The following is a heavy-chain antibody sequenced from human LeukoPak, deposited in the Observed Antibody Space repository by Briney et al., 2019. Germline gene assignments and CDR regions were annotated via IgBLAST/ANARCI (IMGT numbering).Heavy chain of an antibody. J-gene: IGHJ4*02. CDR3: ARIWDGYSGSDY. Sequence: GGSLRLSCAASGFTFSGSAMHWVRQASGKGLEWISYLSRSGSTIYYAASVKGRFTISRDNAKNSLYLQMNSLRAEDTAVYYCARIWDGYSGSDYWGQGTLVTVSS. V-gene: IGHV3-48*01. CDR1: GFTFSGSA. CDR2: LSRSGSTI. D-gene: IGHD1-26*01.